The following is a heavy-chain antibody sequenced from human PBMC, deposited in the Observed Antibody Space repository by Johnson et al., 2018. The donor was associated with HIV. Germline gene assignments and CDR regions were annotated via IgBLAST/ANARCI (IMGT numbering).Heavy chain of an antibody. CDR3: AKVDCGGDTCAGYDPFDL. CDR2: IWYDGSNK. Sequence: QVQLVESGGGVVQPGRSLRLSCAASGLTFSSYGMHWVRQAPGKGLEWVAVIWYDGSNKDYADSVKGRFTISRDNSKNTLYLQMNSLRVEDTAVYYCAKVDCGGDTCAGYDPFDLWGQGTLVTVSS. V-gene: IGHV3-33*06. D-gene: IGHD2-21*01. J-gene: IGHJ3*01. CDR1: GLTFSSYG.